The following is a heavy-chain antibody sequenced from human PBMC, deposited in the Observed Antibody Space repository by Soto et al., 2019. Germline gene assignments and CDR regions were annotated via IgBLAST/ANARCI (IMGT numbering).Heavy chain of an antibody. V-gene: IGHV3-48*01. D-gene: IGHD3-16*01. CDR1: GFTFSSYS. CDR3: SQMGEDGETVGRFDP. Sequence: EVQLVESGGGLVQPGGSLRLSCAASGFTFSSYSMNWVRQAPGKGLEWVSYISSSSSTIYYADSVKGRFTISRDNARNAVYRHMNSLRAEDTGVYYCSQMGEDGETVGRFDPWGQGTLVTVSS. CDR2: ISSSSSTI. J-gene: IGHJ5*02.